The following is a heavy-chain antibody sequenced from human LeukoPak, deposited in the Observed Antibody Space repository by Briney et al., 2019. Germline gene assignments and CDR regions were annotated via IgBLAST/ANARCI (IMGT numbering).Heavy chain of an antibody. CDR3: ASTGGVWGSYRFDY. CDR1: GGSISSYY. D-gene: IGHD3-16*02. V-gene: IGHV4-59*01. Sequence: PSETLSLTCTVYGGSISSYYWSSIRQPPGKGLEWIGYIYYSGSTNYNPSLKSRVTISVDTSKNQFSLKLSSLTAADTAVYYCASTGGVWGSYRFDYWGRGTLVTVSS. CDR2: IYYSGST. J-gene: IGHJ4*02.